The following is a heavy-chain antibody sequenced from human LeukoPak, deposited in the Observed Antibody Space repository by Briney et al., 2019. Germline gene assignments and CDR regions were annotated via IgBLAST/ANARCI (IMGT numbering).Heavy chain of an antibody. D-gene: IGHD3-3*01. Sequence: ASVKVSCKASGYTFTSYVINWVRQATGQGLEWMGWMNPNSGNTGYAQKFQGRVTMTRNTSISTAYMELSSLRSEDTAVYYCARVRSRYYDFWSGYYTGRNWFDPWGQGTLVTVSS. CDR3: ARVRSRYYDFWSGYYTGRNWFDP. CDR2: MNPNSGNT. V-gene: IGHV1-8*01. J-gene: IGHJ5*02. CDR1: GYTFTSYV.